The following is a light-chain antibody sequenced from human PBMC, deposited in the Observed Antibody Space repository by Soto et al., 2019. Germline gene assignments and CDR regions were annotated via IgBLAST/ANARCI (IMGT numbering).Light chain of an antibody. CDR2: DVS. CDR1: SSDVGGYNY. J-gene: IGLJ3*02. CDR3: CSYAGNSLWV. Sequence: QSALTQPRSVSGSPGQSVTIYCTGTSSDVGGYNYVSWYQQHPGKAPKLMIYDVSKWPSGVPDRFSGSKSGNTASLTISGLHAEDEADYYCCSYAGNSLWVFGGGTKLTVL. V-gene: IGLV2-11*01.